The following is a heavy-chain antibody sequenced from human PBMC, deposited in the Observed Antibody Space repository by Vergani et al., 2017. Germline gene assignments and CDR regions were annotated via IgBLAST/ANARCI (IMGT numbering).Heavy chain of an antibody. J-gene: IGHJ5*01. V-gene: IGHV4-61*02. CDR2: ILTGGNT. Sequence: QVQLQESGPGLVKPSQTLSLNCSVSGDSINSDTYHWSWLRQPAGKGLEWVGRILTGGNTNYNPSRKRRVLMSTDTSKNQFYLNLTSVTAADTAVYYCARHDVLEGWFDPWGPGTLVTVST. CDR1: GDSINSDTYH. CDR3: ARHDVLEGWFDP. D-gene: IGHD3-16*01.